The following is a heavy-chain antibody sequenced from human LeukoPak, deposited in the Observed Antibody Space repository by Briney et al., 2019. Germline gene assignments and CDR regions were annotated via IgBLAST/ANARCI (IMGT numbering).Heavy chain of an antibody. D-gene: IGHD6-6*01. Sequence: SETLSLTCAVYGGSFSGYYWSWIRQPPGKGLEWIGEINHSGSTNYNPSLKSRVTISVDTSKNQFSLKLSSVTAADTAVYYCARGHLQLARVTSHFDYWGQGTLVTVSS. CDR1: GGSFSGYY. V-gene: IGHV4-34*01. CDR3: ARGHLQLARVTSHFDY. CDR2: INHSGST. J-gene: IGHJ4*02.